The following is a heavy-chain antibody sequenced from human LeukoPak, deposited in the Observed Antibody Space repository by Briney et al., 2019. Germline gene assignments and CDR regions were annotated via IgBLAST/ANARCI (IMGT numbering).Heavy chain of an antibody. D-gene: IGHD2/OR15-2a*01. J-gene: IGHJ3*02. CDR1: GFTFSSYA. CDR2: ISGSGGST. Sequence: EGSLRLSCAASGFTFSSYAMSWVRQAPGKGLEWVSAISGSGGSTYYADSVKGRFTISRDNSKNTLYLQMNSLRAEDTAVYYCAKVRQFLDAFDIWGQGTMVTVSS. CDR3: AKVRQFLDAFDI. V-gene: IGHV3-23*01.